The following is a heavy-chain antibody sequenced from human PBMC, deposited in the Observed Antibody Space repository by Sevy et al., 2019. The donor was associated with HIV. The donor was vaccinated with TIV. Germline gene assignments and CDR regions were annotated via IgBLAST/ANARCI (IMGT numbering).Heavy chain of an antibody. CDR1: GGTFSSYA. D-gene: IGHD3-22*01. V-gene: IGHV1-69*13. CDR2: IIPIFGTA. CDR3: ARAYDSSGLTDY. J-gene: IGHJ4*02. Sequence: ASVKVSCKASGGTFSSYAISWVRQAPGQGLEWMGGIIPIFGTANYAQKFQGRVTITADESTSTAYMELGSLRSEDTAVYYWARAYDSSGLTDYWGQGTLVTVSS.